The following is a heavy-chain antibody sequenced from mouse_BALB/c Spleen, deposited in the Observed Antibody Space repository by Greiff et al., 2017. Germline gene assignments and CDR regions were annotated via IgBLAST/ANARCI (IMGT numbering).Heavy chain of an antibody. CDR3: AREIRTWFAY. J-gene: IGHJ3*01. Sequence: EVKLVESGGDLVKPGGSLKLSCAASGFTFSSYGMSWVRQTPDKRLEWVATISSGGSYTYYPDSVKGRFTISRDNAKNTLYLQMSSLKSEDTAMYYCAREIRTWFAYWGQGTLVTVSA. CDR1: GFTFSSYG. V-gene: IGHV5-6*02. D-gene: IGHD2-4*01. CDR2: ISSGGSYT.